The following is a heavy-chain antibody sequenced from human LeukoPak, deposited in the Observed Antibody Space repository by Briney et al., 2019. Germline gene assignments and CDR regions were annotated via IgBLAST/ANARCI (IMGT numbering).Heavy chain of an antibody. J-gene: IGHJ4*02. V-gene: IGHV4-31*03. D-gene: IGHD6-6*01. CDR1: GGSISSGGYY. Sequence: SETLSLPCTVSGGSISSGGYYWSWIRQPPGKGLEWIGHIYYSGTSFYNPSLTSRVTISVHTSKNQFSLKLTSVNDADTAVYYCARIERSSYSLGFDYWGQGTLVTVSS. CDR2: IYYSGTS. CDR3: ARIERSSYSLGFDY.